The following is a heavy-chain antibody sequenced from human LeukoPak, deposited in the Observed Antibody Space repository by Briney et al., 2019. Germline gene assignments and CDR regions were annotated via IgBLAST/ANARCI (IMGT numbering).Heavy chain of an antibody. J-gene: IGHJ6*04. Sequence: GGSLRLSCAASGFTFSSYEMNWVRQAPGKWLEWVPYISSSGSTIYYADSVKGRFTISRDNAKNSLYLQMNSLRAEDTAVYYCAELGITMIGGVWGKGTTVTISS. CDR3: AELGITMIGGV. CDR2: ISSSGSTI. D-gene: IGHD3-10*02. V-gene: IGHV3-48*03. CDR1: GFTFSSYE.